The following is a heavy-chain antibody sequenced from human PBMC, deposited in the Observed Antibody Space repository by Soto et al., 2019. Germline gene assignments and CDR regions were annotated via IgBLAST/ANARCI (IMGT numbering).Heavy chain of an antibody. CDR3: ARGRYGDY. Sequence: GASVKVSCKGSGYAFTTYGITWARQAPGQGLEWMGWISAHNGNTNYAQKLQGRVTVTRDTSTSTAYMELRSLRSDDTAVYYCARGRYGDYWGQGALVTVSS. J-gene: IGHJ4*02. CDR1: GYAFTTYG. V-gene: IGHV1-18*01. D-gene: IGHD1-1*01. CDR2: ISAHNGNT.